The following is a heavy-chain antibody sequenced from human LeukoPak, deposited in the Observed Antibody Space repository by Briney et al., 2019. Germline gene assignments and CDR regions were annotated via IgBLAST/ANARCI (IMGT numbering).Heavy chain of an antibody. CDR3: ASDASGYGYFDY. CDR2: INHSGST. CDR1: GRSFSGYY. J-gene: IGHJ4*02. V-gene: IGHV4-34*01. D-gene: IGHD5-12*01. Sequence: SETLSLTCAVYGRSFSGYYWSWIRQPPGKGLEWIGEINHSGSTNYNPSLKSRVTISVDTSKNQFSLKLSSVTAADTAVYYCASDASGYGYFDYWGQGTLVTVSS.